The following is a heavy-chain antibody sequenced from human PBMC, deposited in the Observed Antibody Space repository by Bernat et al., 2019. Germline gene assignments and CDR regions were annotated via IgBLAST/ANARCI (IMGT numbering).Heavy chain of an antibody. V-gene: IGHV4-59*08. CDR2: THYTRDA. CDR3: ARQSGTVTKNAFDI. Sequence: QVQLQESGPGLVKPSETLSLTCIVSGGSISGYFWSRIRQPPGKGLEWIVYTHYTRDAIYSPSLKSRVTISVDTSKHQVSLKLTSVTAADPAVYYCARQSGTVTKNAFDIWGQGTMVTVSS. J-gene: IGHJ3*02. D-gene: IGHD4-17*01. CDR1: GGSISGYF.